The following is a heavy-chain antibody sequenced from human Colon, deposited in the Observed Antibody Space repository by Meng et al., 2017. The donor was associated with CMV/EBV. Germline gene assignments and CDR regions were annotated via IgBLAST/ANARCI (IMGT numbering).Heavy chain of an antibody. CDR2: ITTANAYI. V-gene: IGHV3-21*04. CDR1: GFILSSYG. CDR3: VRDLGGGYCRGASCRAS. Sequence: GESLKISCAASGFILSSYGMNWVRQAPGKGLEWVASITTANAYISYAESVKGRFTISRDDAKSSLFLQMDSLRVDDTAIYYCVRDLGGGYCRGASCRASWGQGTLVTVSS. J-gene: IGHJ5*02. D-gene: IGHD2-15*01.